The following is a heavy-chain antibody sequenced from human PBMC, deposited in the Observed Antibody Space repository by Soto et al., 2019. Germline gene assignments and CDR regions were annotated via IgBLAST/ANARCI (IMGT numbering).Heavy chain of an antibody. J-gene: IGHJ4*02. D-gene: IGHD3-9*01. CDR3: ATDLSGLRYSPPDY. Sequence: GASVKVSCKVSGYTLTELSMHWVRQAPGKGLEWMGGFDPEDGETIYAQKFQGRVTMTEDTSTDTAYMELSSLRSEDTAVYYCATDLSGLRYSPPDYWGQGTPVTVSS. V-gene: IGHV1-24*01. CDR2: FDPEDGET. CDR1: GYTLTELS.